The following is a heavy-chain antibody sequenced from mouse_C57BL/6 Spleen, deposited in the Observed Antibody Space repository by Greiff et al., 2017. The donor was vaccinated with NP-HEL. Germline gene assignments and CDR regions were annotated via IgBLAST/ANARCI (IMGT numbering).Heavy chain of an antibody. J-gene: IGHJ1*03. Sequence: EVQGVESGGGLVQPKGSLKLSCAASGFTFNTYAMHWVRQAPGKGLEWVARIRSKSSNYATYYADSVKDRFTISRDDSQSMLYLQMNNLKTEDTAMYYCVRDEGDGYYVHYWYFDVWGTGTTVTVSS. V-gene: IGHV10-3*01. CDR1: GFTFNTYA. CDR3: VRDEGDGYYVHYWYFDV. D-gene: IGHD2-3*01. CDR2: IRSKSSNYAT.